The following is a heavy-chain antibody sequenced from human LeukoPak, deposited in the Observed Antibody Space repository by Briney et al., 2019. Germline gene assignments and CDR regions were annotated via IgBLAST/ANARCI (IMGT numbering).Heavy chain of an antibody. CDR1: VHTFTSYY. Sequence: GASVNVSYQSSVHTFTSYYMQWVRQPPAQGLAWMGIINPSGGSTSYAQKFQGRVTMTRDTSTSTVYMDLSSLRSEDTAVYYCAREGRKDGGENDSSLDYWGQGTLVTVSS. D-gene: IGHD4-23*01. J-gene: IGHJ4*02. CDR2: INPSGGST. V-gene: IGHV1-46*01. CDR3: AREGRKDGGENDSSLDY.